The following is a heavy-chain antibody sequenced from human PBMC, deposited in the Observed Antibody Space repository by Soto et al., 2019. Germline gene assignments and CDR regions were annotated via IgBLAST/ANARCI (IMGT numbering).Heavy chain of an antibody. CDR2: ISYDGSNK. CDR3: AKEIEVDDYGDPTYYYYGMDV. J-gene: IGHJ6*02. Sequence: PGGSLRLSCAASGFTFSSYGMHWVRQAPGNGLEWVAVISYDGSNKYYADSVKGRFTISRDNSKNTLYLQMNSLRAEDTAVYYCAKEIEVDDYGDPTYYYYGMDVWGQGTTVTVSS. V-gene: IGHV3-30*18. D-gene: IGHD4-17*01. CDR1: GFTFSSYG.